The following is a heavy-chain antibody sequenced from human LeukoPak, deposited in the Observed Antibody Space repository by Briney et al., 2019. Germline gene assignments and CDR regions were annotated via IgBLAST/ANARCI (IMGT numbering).Heavy chain of an antibody. CDR3: ARDGTSTDDY. Sequence: GASVKVSCKASGYTFSNFCISWVRQAPGQGLEWMGWISGNNDNPNYGQKFQGRFTVTSDSSTRTAYMELKRLRSDDTAVYYCARDGTSTDDYWGQGTLVTVSS. CDR1: GYTFSNFC. J-gene: IGHJ4*02. CDR2: ISGNNDNP. V-gene: IGHV1-18*01. D-gene: IGHD2-2*01.